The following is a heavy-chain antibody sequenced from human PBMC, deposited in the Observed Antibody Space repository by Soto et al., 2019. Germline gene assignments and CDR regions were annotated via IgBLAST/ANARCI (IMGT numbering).Heavy chain of an antibody. CDR3: ARVLDYDYVWGSYQNYFDY. CDR2: IIPIFGTA. V-gene: IGHV1-69*01. Sequence: QVQLVQSGAEVKKPGSSVKVSCKASGGTFSSYAISWVRQAPGQGLEWMRGIIPIFGTANYAQKFQGRVTITADESTSTAYMELSSLRSEDTAVYYCARVLDYDYVWGSYQNYFDYWGQGTLVTVSS. J-gene: IGHJ4*02. CDR1: GGTFSSYA. D-gene: IGHD3-16*02.